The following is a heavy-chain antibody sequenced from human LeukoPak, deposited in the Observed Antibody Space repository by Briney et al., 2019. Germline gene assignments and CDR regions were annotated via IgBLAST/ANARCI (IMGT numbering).Heavy chain of an antibody. CDR2: IYHSGST. J-gene: IGHJ4*02. D-gene: IGHD1-26*01. Sequence: SETLSLNCTVSGYSISSGYYWGWIRQPPGKGLEWIGSIYHSGSTYYNPSLKSRVTISVDTSKNQFSLKLSSVTAADTAVYYCARDGIVGASDYWGQGTLVTVSS. CDR3: ARDGIVGASDY. V-gene: IGHV4-38-2*02. CDR1: GYSISSGYY.